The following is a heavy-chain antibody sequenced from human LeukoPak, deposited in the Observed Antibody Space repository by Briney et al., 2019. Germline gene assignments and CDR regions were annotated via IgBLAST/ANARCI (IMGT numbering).Heavy chain of an antibody. V-gene: IGHV5-51*01. CDR1: GYSFTSYW. CDR3: ARLDVDTAMVTGWFDP. Sequence: GESLKISCKGSGYSFTSYWIGWVRQMPGKGLEWMGIIFPGDSDTRYSPSFQGQVTISADKSISTAYLQWSSLKASDTAMYYCARLDVDTAMVTGWFDPWGQGTLVTVSS. J-gene: IGHJ5*02. CDR2: IFPGDSDT. D-gene: IGHD5-18*01.